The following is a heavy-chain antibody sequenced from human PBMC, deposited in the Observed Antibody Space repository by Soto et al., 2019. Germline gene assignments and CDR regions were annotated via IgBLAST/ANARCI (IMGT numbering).Heavy chain of an antibody. CDR2: IWYDRSNK. Sequence: QVQLVESGGGVVQPGRSLRLSCAASGFTFSSYGMHWVRQAPGKGLEWVAVIWYDRSNKYYADSVKGRYTISRDNSKNTLYLQMNSLRAEDTAVYYCARSRRGYSYGPFDYWGQGTLVTVSS. CDR1: GFTFSSYG. J-gene: IGHJ4*02. D-gene: IGHD5-18*01. CDR3: ARSRRGYSYGPFDY. V-gene: IGHV3-33*01.